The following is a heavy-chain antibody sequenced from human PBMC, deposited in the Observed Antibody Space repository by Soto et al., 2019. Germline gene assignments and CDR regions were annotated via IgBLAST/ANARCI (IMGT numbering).Heavy chain of an antibody. CDR3: AKGPWDSSGYYLDY. J-gene: IGHJ4*02. CDR1: GFTCSRYV. CDR2: ISGSGGST. D-gene: IGHD3-22*01. Sequence: GGSLRLSCAASGFTCSRYVMSWVRQAPGKGLEWVSAISGSGGSTYYADSVKGRFTISRDNSKNTLYLQMNSLRAEDTAVYDCAKGPWDSSGYYLDYWGQGTLVTVSS. V-gene: IGHV3-23*01.